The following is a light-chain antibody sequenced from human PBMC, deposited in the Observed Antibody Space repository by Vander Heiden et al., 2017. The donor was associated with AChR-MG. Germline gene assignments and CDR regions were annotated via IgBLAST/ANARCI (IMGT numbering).Light chain of an antibody. Sequence: DIQMTQSPSSLSASVGDRVTITCRASQGIRTDLGWYQQKPGKAPKRLIYAASSLQSGVPSRFSGSGSGTEFTLTISSLQPEDFATYYCRQQNSYPPTFAYGTKVEIK. CDR3: RQQNSYPPT. J-gene: IGKJ1*01. V-gene: IGKV1-17*01. CDR1: QGIRTD. CDR2: AAS.